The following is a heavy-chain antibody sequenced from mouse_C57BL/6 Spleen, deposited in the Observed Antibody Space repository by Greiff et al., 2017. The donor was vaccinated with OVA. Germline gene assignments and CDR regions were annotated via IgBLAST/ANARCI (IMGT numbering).Heavy chain of an antibody. CDR2: IYPGNSDT. D-gene: IGHD1-1*01. Sequence: EVQLQQSGTVLARPGASVKMSCKTSGYTFTSYWMHWVKQRPGQGLEWIGAIYPGNSDTSYNQKFKGKAKLTAVTSASTAYLELSSLTNEDSAVYYCTRDYYEDYAIDYWGQGTSVTVSS. CDR1: GYTFTSYW. V-gene: IGHV1-5*01. J-gene: IGHJ4*01. CDR3: TRDYYEDYAIDY.